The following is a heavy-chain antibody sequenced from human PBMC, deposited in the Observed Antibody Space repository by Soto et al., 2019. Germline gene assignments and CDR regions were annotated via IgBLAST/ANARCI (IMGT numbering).Heavy chain of an antibody. D-gene: IGHD1-1*01. CDR1: GYSFTSYW. Sequence: PGESLKISCKGSGYSFTSYWISWVRQMPGKGLEWMGRIDPSDSYTNYSPSFQGHVTISADKSISTAYLQWSSLRASDTAMYYCARRNEYYYGLDVWGQGTTVTVSS. J-gene: IGHJ6*02. CDR2: IDPSDSYT. V-gene: IGHV5-10-1*01. CDR3: ARRNEYYYGLDV.